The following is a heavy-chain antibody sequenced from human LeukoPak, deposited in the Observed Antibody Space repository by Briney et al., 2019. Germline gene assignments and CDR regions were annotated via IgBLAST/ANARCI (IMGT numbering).Heavy chain of an antibody. Sequence: SETLSLTCTVSGGSISSSSYYWGWIRQPPGKGLEWIGSIYYSGSTYYNPSLKSRVTISVDTSKNQFSLKLSSVTAADTAVYYCARGAIQLWPHFDYWGQGTLVTVSS. J-gene: IGHJ4*02. CDR3: ARGAIQLWPHFDY. CDR2: IYYSGST. V-gene: IGHV4-39*07. CDR1: GGSISSSSYY. D-gene: IGHD5-18*01.